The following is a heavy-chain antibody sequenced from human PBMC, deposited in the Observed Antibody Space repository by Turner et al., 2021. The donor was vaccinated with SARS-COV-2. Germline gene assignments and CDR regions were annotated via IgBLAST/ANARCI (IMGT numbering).Heavy chain of an antibody. D-gene: IGHD3-9*01. V-gene: IGHV1-8*02. CDR2: MNPNSGNT. CDR3: ARAAQLTVWFDP. Sequence: QVQLVQSGAEVKKPGASVQVSCKASGYTFTGYYMQWVRQATGQGLEWMGWMNPNSGNTGYAQKCQGRVTMTRNTSISTAYMELSSLRSEDTAGYYCARAAQLTVWFDPWGQGTLVTVSS. CDR1: GYTFTGYY. J-gene: IGHJ5*02.